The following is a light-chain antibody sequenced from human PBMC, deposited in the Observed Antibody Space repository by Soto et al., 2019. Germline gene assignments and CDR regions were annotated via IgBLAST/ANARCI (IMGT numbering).Light chain of an antibody. CDR3: SSYTSSSTVV. CDR2: DVS. V-gene: IGLV2-14*01. Sequence: QSALTQPASVSGSPGQSITISCTGTSSDVGGYNYVSWYQQHPGKAPKLMIYDVSNRPSGVYNRFSGSKSGNTASLNISGLQAEHEADYYCSSYTSSSTVVFGGGTQLTVL. CDR1: SSDVGGYNY. J-gene: IGLJ2*01.